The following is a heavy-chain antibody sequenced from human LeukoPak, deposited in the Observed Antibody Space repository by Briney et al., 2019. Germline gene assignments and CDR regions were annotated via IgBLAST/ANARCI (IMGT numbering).Heavy chain of an antibody. CDR1: GFMFRNYW. CDR2: IKQDGSEN. J-gene: IGHJ6*03. Sequence: GGSLRLSCAASGFMFRNYWMSWVRQAPGKGLEWVANIKQDGSENHYVDPVKGRFTISRDNAKNSLYLQMNSLRAEDTAVYYCAREGPVVIPTTPSSSYYYYMDVWGKGTTVTVSS. V-gene: IGHV3-7*01. CDR3: AREGPVVIPTTPSSSYYYYMDV. D-gene: IGHD2-2*01.